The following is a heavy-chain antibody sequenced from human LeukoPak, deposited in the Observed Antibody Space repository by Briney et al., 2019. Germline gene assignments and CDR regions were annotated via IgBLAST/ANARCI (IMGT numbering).Heavy chain of an antibody. Sequence: PGGSLRLSCEASGFTFNEYAMHWVRQAPGKGLEWVSGINWNSAAIGYAVSVKGRFTISRDNAKNSLFLQMNSLRAEDMALYYCAKDIGNGVDWYFDLWGPGTLVTVSS. CDR1: GFTFNEYA. V-gene: IGHV3-9*03. D-gene: IGHD2-15*01. CDR3: AKDIGNGVDWYFDL. CDR2: INWNSAAI. J-gene: IGHJ2*01.